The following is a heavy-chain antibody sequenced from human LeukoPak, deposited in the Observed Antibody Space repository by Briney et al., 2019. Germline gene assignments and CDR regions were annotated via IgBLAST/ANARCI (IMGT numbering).Heavy chain of an antibody. CDR3: ARELGGPHFDY. Sequence: GGSLRLSCAASGFTFSSYEMNWVRQAPGRGLEWVSYISSSGSTIYYADSVKGRFTISRDNAKNSLYLQMNSLRAEDTAVYYCARELGGPHFDYWGQGTLVTVSS. D-gene: IGHD2-15*01. CDR1: GFTFSSYE. V-gene: IGHV3-48*03. J-gene: IGHJ4*02. CDR2: ISSSGSTI.